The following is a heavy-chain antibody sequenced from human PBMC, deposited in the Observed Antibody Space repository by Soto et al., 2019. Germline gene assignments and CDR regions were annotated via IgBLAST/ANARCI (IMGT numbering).Heavy chain of an antibody. V-gene: IGHV6-1*01. D-gene: IGHD1-26*01. CDR1: GDSVSSNSAA. J-gene: IGHJ3*02. CDR3: ARDVLIVGAAKDAFDI. CDR2: TYYRSKWYN. Sequence: QSQTLSLTCAISGDSVSSNSAAWNWIRQSPSRGLEWLGRTYYRSKWYNDYAVSVKSRITINPDTSKNQFSLQLNSVTPEDTAVYYCARDVLIVGAAKDAFDIWGQGTMVTVSS.